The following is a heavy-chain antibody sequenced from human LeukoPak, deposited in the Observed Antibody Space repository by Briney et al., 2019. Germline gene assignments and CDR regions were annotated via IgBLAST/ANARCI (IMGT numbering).Heavy chain of an antibody. CDR2: VRYDGGNE. Sequence: GGSLRLSCAASGLTFNRRGMHWVRQAPGKGLEWVAFVRYDGGNEYYGDSVRGRFTISRDNFRNTLSLYMASLTPEDTAVYYCAKDGDDCIDSWGQGTLVTVSS. CDR3: AKDGDDCIDS. J-gene: IGHJ4*02. CDR1: GLTFNRRG. V-gene: IGHV3-30*02. D-gene: IGHD3-22*01.